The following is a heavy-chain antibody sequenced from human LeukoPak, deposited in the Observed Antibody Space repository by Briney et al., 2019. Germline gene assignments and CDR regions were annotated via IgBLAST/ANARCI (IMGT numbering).Heavy chain of an antibody. D-gene: IGHD2-2*01. CDR3: ATLGSCSSTSCFDY. CDR1: GGSFSGYY. CDR2: INHSGST. Sequence: SETLSLTCAVYGGSFSGYYWSWIRQPPGKGLEWIGEINHSGSTNYNPSLKSRVTISVDTSKNQFSLKLSSVTAADTAVYYCATLGSCSSTSCFDYWGQGTLVTVSS. V-gene: IGHV4-34*01. J-gene: IGHJ4*02.